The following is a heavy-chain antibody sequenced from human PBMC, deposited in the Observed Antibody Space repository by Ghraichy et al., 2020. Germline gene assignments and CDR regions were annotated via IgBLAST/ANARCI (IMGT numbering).Heavy chain of an antibody. CDR2: ITSSGSTT. Sequence: GGSLRLSCAGSGFTLSSYSMNWVRQSPGKGLEWISAITSSGSTTSHADSVKGRFTISRDNSQNTLYLQMNSLRAEDTAVYYCARGTTVVRFSYYARMDVCGQGTTFTPSS. J-gene: IGHJ6*02. V-gene: IGHV3-48*01. D-gene: IGHD4-23*01. CDR3: ARGTTVVRFSYYARMDV. CDR1: GFTLSSYS.